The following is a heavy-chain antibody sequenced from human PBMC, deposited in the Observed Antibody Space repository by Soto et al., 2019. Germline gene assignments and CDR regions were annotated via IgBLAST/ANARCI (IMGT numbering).Heavy chain of an antibody. D-gene: IGHD1-26*01. Sequence: PGGSLSLSCEASGFSFTTYVMHWVRQPPGKGLEWVAVISHDGSYKYYGDAVKGRFTISRDTSKNAVYLEMNSLRPEDTAVYYCAKGLLAIVGTTLPRDAFNIWGQGTMVTVSS. CDR3: AKGLLAIVGTTLPRDAFNI. V-gene: IGHV3-30*18. CDR1: GFSFTTYV. J-gene: IGHJ3*02. CDR2: ISHDGSYK.